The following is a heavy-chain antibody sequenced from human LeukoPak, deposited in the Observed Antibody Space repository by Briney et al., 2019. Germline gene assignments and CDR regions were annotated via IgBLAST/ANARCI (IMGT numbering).Heavy chain of an antibody. D-gene: IGHD3-10*01. Sequence: GGSLRLSCAASGFTFRNYVIHWVRQAPGKGLEWVSAISDSGDNTYYADSVKGRFSISRDNSKNTLFLQMNSLRAEDTAVYYCAKGSGSGSYYNPFREVYWGQGTLVTVSS. CDR1: GFTFRNYV. J-gene: IGHJ4*02. CDR3: AKGSGSGSYYNPFREVY. CDR2: ISDSGDNT. V-gene: IGHV3-23*01.